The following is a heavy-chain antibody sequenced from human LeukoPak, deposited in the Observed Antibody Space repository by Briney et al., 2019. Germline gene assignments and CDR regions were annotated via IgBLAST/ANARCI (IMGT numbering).Heavy chain of an antibody. D-gene: IGHD5-18*01. CDR2: ISTYTGNT. Sequence: GGSVTVSCKASGYTFTNYGISWVRQAPGQGLEWMGWISTYTGNTNYAQHFQGRVTMPTDPSTSTAYMELRSLRSDDTAVYYCARALSGYSYGCDYWGQGALVTVSS. CDR1: GYTFTNYG. J-gene: IGHJ4*02. CDR3: ARALSGYSYGCDY. V-gene: IGHV1-18*01.